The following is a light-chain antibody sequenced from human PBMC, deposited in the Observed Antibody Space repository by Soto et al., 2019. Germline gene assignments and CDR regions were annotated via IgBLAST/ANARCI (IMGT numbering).Light chain of an antibody. V-gene: IGKV3-20*01. CDR3: QQYGSSPPIT. J-gene: IGKJ5*01. Sequence: EIVLTQSPGTLSLSPGERATLSCRASQSVSSRYLAWYLQKPGQAPRLLIYGASSRATGIPDRFSGSGSGTDFTLTISRLEPEDFAVYYCQQYGSSPPITFRQGTRLEIK. CDR1: QSVSSRY. CDR2: GAS.